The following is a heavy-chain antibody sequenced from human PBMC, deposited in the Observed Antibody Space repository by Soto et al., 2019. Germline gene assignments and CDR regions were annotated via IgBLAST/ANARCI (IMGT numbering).Heavy chain of an antibody. J-gene: IGHJ4*02. CDR1: GGSISSGDYY. Sequence: TLSLTCTVSGGSISSGDYYWSWIRQPPGKGLEWIGYIYYSGSTYYNPSLKSRVTISVDNSKNQFSLNLNSVTAADTAVYYCARYNAASGTYYFDYWGQGTLVTVSS. D-gene: IGHD6-13*01. CDR3: ARYNAASGTYYFDY. V-gene: IGHV4-30-4*01. CDR2: IYYSGST.